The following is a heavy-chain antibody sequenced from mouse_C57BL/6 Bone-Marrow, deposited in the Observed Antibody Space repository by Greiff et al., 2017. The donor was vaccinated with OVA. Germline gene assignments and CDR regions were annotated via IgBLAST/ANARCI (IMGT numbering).Heavy chain of an antibody. V-gene: IGHV1-54*01. J-gene: IGHJ1*03. D-gene: IGHD1-1*01. CDR3: ARKGYYYASYFDV. Sequence: VQLQQSGAELVRPGTSVKVSCKASGYAFTNYLIEWVKQRPGQGLEWIGVINPGSGGTNYNEKFKGKATLTADKSSSTAYMQLSSLTSEDSAVYFCARKGYYYASYFDVWGTGTTVTVSS. CDR2: INPGSGGT. CDR1: GYAFTNYL.